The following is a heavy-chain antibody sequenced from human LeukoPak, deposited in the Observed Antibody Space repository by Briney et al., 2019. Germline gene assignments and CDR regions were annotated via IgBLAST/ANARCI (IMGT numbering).Heavy chain of an antibody. CDR1: GGTFSSYA. CDR3: ATERGGYCSSTSCYAPFDY. CDR2: IIPTFGTA. Sequence: GASVKVSCKASGGTFSSYAISWVRQAPGQGLEWMGGIIPTFGTANYAQKFQGRVTITADESTSTAYMELSSLRSEDTAVYYCATERGGYCSSTSCYAPFDYWGQGTLVTVSS. J-gene: IGHJ4*02. V-gene: IGHV1-69*01. D-gene: IGHD2-2*01.